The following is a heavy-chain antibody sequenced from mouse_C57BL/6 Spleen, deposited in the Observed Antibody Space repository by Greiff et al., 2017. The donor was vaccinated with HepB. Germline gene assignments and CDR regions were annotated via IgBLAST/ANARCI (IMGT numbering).Heavy chain of an antibody. CDR1: GYTFTSYW. CDR3: TLITTVVAGGAMDY. J-gene: IGHJ4*01. CDR2: IYPGNSDT. D-gene: IGHD1-1*01. Sequence: EVQLQQSGTVLARPGASVKMSCKTSGYTFTSYWMHWVKQRPGQGLEWIGAIYPGNSDTSYNQKFKGKAKLTAATSASTAYMELSSLTNEDSAVYYCTLITTVVAGGAMDYWGQGTSVTVSS. V-gene: IGHV1-5*01.